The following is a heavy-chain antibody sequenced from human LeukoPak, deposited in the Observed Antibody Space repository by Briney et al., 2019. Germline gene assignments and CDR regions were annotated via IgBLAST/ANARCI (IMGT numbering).Heavy chain of an antibody. CDR3: AKDMEQWLGYDAFDI. CDR2: ISWNSGSI. CDR1: GFTFDDYA. J-gene: IGHJ3*02. V-gene: IGHV3-9*01. D-gene: IGHD6-19*01. Sequence: GGSLRLSCAASGFTFDDYAMHWVRQAPGKGLEWVSGISWNSGSIGYADSVKGRFTISRDNAKNSLYLQMNSLRAEDTALYYCAKDMEQWLGYDAFDIWGQGTMVTVSS.